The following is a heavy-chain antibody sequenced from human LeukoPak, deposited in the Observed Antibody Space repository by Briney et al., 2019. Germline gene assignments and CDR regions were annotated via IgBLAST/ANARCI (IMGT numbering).Heavy chain of an antibody. CDR2: ISYDGSNK. CDR1: GFSFSNYA. CDR3: ARDSYGLDY. J-gene: IGHJ4*02. V-gene: IGHV3-30-3*01. D-gene: IGHD5-18*01. Sequence: PGRSLRLSCAASGFSFSNYAMHWVRQAPGKGLEWVAVISYDGSNKYYADSVKGRFTISRDNSKNTPYLQMNSLRGEDTAVYYCARDSYGLDYWGQGTLVTVSS.